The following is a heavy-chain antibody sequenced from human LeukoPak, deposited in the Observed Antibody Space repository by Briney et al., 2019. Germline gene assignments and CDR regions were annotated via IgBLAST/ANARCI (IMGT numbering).Heavy chain of an antibody. CDR3: ARAPYSSSSQTNYYYYYGMDV. D-gene: IGHD6-6*01. Sequence: SVKVSCKASGGTFSSYAISWVRQAPGQGLEWMGGIIPIFGTANYAQKFQGRVTITADESTSTAYMELSSLRSEDTAVYYCARAPYSSSSQTNYYYYYGMDVWGQGTTVTVSS. V-gene: IGHV1-69*01. CDR2: IIPIFGTA. CDR1: GGTFSSYA. J-gene: IGHJ6*02.